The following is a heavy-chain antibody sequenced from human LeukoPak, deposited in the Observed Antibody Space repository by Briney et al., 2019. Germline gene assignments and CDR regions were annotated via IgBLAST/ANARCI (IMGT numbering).Heavy chain of an antibody. V-gene: IGHV1-2*02. CDR3: ARDETLWYYDSSGYYGY. D-gene: IGHD3-22*01. CDR2: IIPNSGGT. CDR1: GYTFTGYY. Sequence: ASVKVSCKASGYTFTGYYMHWVRQAPGQGLEWMGWIIPNSGGTNYAQKFQGRVTMTRDTSISTAYMELSRLRSDDTAVYYCARDETLWYYDSSGYYGYWGRGTLVTVSS. J-gene: IGHJ4*02.